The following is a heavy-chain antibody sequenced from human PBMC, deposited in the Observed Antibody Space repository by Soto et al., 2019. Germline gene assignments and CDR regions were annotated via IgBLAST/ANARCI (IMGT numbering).Heavy chain of an antibody. CDR2: IYPGDSDT. CDR3: ARSSTEFDP. J-gene: IGHJ5*02. V-gene: IGHV5-51*01. Sequence: PVESLKTSCKRSGYSFTRDWIGWVRQMPGKGLEWMGIIYPGDSDTRYSPSFQGQVTISADKSISTAYLQWSSLKASDTAMYYCARSSTEFDPWGQGTLLTVSS. CDR1: GYSFTRDW.